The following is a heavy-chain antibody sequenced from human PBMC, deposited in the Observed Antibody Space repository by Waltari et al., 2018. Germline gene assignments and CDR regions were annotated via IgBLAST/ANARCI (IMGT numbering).Heavy chain of an antibody. CDR1: GHTFTGYY. CDR3: AREGEGWYFDL. CDR2: INPNSGGT. Sequence: QVKPVTSGSELKKPGPSVKHSCKPSGHTFTGYYMHWVRQASGQGLEWMGLINPNSGGTNYEQKFQGRVTMTRDKSISKAYMELSRLRYDGTTVYYCAREGEGWYFDLWGRGTLVTVSS. D-gene: IGHD3-16*01. V-gene: IGHV1-2*02. J-gene: IGHJ2*01.